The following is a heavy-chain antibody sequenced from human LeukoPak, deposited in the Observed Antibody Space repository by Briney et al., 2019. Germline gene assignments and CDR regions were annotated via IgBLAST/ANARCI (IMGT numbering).Heavy chain of an antibody. CDR1: GFTFSTYA. CDR3: ARMGVDTGSYSY. V-gene: IGHV3-23*01. CDR2: ISGSGGYT. Sequence: GGSLRLSCAASGFTFSTYAMSWVRQAPGKVLEWVSSISGSGGYTNYADSVKGRFTISRDNSKNTLYLLMNSLKAEDTAIYFCARMGVDTGSYSYWGQGTLVTVSS. J-gene: IGHJ4*02. D-gene: IGHD1-26*01.